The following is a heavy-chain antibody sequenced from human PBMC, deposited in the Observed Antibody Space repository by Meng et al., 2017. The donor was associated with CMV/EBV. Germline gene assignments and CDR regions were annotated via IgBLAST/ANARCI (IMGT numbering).Heavy chain of an antibody. CDR2: INPNDDT. J-gene: IGHJ4*02. CDR1: ASTVTDYY. D-gene: IGHD6-19*01. CDR3: ARSSGWSRFDY. V-gene: IGHV1-2*02. Sequence: VQPFQVCVEVEKPWTSMKVACKASASTVTDYYIPWVRQAPGQWLEWIGWINPNDDTNYAQNFQGRVTMTRDMSINTVYMELSRLTSDDTAVYYCARSSGWSRFDYWGLGTLVTVSS.